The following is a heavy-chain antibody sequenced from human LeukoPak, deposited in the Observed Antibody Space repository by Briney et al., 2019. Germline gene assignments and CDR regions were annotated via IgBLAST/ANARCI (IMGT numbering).Heavy chain of an antibody. CDR3: AGVKVAGTRSFDY. V-gene: IGHV3-53*01. CDR1: GFTVSSNY. CDR2: IYSGGST. J-gene: IGHJ4*02. D-gene: IGHD6-19*01. Sequence: GGSLRLSCAASGFTVSSNYMSWVRQAPGKGLEWVSVIYSGGSTYYADSVKGRFTISRGNAKNTLYLQMNNLRAEDTAVYYCAGVKVAGTRSFDYWGQGTLATVSS.